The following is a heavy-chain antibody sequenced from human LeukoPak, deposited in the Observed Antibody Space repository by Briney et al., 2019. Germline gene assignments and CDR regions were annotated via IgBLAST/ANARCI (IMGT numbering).Heavy chain of an antibody. CDR2: ISYDGSNK. V-gene: IGHV3-30-3*01. CDR3: ARDLGDSGTTPLDY. D-gene: IGHD1-7*01. Sequence: GGSLRLSCAASGFTFSSYAMHWVRQAPGKGLEWGSVISYDGSNKYYADSVKGRFTISRDNSKNTLYLQMNSLRAEDTAVYYCARDLGDSGTTPLDYWGQGTLVTVSS. CDR1: GFTFSSYA. J-gene: IGHJ4*02.